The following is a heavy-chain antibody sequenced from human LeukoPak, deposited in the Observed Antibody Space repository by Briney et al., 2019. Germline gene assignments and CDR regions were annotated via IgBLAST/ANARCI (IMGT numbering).Heavy chain of an antibody. J-gene: IGHJ4*02. CDR2: IYNSGTT. CDR3: ARNGGNSDYDY. D-gene: IGHD4-23*01. V-gene: IGHV4-39*01. Sequence: SETLSLTCAVSGGSIRNSSFYWGWIRQPPGKGLEWIASIYNSGTTYYNPSIKSRITIFVDTSKNQVSLKLRSVTAADTAVYYCARNGGNSDYDYWGQGTLVTVSA. CDR1: GGSIRNSSFY.